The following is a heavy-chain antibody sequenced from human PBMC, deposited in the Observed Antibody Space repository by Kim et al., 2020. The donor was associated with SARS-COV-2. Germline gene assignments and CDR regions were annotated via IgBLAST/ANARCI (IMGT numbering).Heavy chain of an antibody. D-gene: IGHD3-10*01. Sequence: SETLSLTCAVYGGSFSGYYWSWIRQPPGKGLEWIGEINHSGSTNYNPSLKSRVTISVDTSKNQFSLKLSSVTAADTAVYYCARNRITMVRARFDPWGQGTLVIVSS. CDR2: INHSGST. CDR3: ARNRITMVRARFDP. CDR1: GGSFSGYY. V-gene: IGHV4-34*01. J-gene: IGHJ5*02.